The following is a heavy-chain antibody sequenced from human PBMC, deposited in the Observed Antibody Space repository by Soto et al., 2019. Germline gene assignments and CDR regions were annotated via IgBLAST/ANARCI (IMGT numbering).Heavy chain of an antibody. V-gene: IGHV3-21*01. J-gene: IGHJ4*02. CDR3: ARASYGDYASDY. CDR2: ITSSSSYI. D-gene: IGHD4-17*01. CDR1: GFIFSSSN. Sequence: EVQLVESGGGLVQPGGSLRLSCAASGFIFSSSNMNWVRQAPGKGLEWVSSITSSSSYIYYADSVKGRFTISRDNAKNSLYLQMNSLRVEDTAVYYCARASYGDYASDYWGQGTLVTVSS.